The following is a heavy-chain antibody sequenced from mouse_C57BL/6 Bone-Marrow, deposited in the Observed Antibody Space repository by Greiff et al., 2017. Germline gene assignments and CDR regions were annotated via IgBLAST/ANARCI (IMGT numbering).Heavy chain of an antibody. Sequence: VKLVESGPGLVQPSQSLSITCTVSGFSLTSYGVHWVRQSPGKGLEWLGVIWSGGSTDYNAAFISRLSISKDNSKSQVFFKMNSLQADDTAIYYCALAYYSNLFAYWGQGTLVTVSA. J-gene: IGHJ3*01. D-gene: IGHD2-5*01. CDR2: IWSGGST. V-gene: IGHV2-2*01. CDR1: GFSLTSYG. CDR3: ALAYYSNLFAY.